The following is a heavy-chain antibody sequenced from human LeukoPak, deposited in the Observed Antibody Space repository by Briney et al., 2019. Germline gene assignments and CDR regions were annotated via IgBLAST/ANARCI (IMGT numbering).Heavy chain of an antibody. Sequence: ASVKVSCKASGYTFTSYGISWVRQAPGQGLGWMGWINPNSGGTNYAQKFQGRVTMTRDTSISTAYMELSRLRSDDTAVYYCGRFFDYWGQGTLVTVSS. J-gene: IGHJ4*02. CDR3: GRFFDY. CDR2: INPNSGGT. V-gene: IGHV1-2*02. CDR1: GYTFTSYG.